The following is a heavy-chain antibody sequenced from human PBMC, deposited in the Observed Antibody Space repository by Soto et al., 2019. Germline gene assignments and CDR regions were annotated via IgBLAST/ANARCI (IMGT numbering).Heavy chain of an antibody. CDR3: ARDPYWLSPRAPISFDY. V-gene: IGHV3-30-3*01. CDR1: GFTFSSYA. J-gene: IGHJ4*02. D-gene: IGHD3-9*01. Sequence: GGSLRLSCAASGFTFSSYAIHWVRQAPGKGLEWVAVISDDGSNKYYADSVKGRFTISRDNSKNTLYLQMNSLRPEDTAVYYCARDPYWLSPRAPISFDYWGQGTLVTVSS. CDR2: ISDDGSNK.